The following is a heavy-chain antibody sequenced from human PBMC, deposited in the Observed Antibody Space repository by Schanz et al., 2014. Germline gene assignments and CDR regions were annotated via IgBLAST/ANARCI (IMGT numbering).Heavy chain of an antibody. V-gene: IGHV1-69*04. J-gene: IGHJ4*02. CDR1: GITFSTYV. Sequence: QVQLVQSGAEVKKPGSSMKVSCKASGITFSTYVVVCVRQAPGQGLEWMGRIIPILGIANYAQKFQGRLTITADKSTSTAYMELRSLRSDDTAVYYCATGKGDILTGRYWGQGTLVTVSS. CDR2: IIPILGIA. CDR3: ATGKGDILTGRY. D-gene: IGHD3-9*01.